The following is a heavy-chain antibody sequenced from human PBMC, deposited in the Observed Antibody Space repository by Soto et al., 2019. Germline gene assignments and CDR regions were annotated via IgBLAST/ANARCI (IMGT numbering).Heavy chain of an antibody. V-gene: IGHV3-23*01. Sequence: EVQLFESGGDLVQPGVSRRLSCAASGFTFSSYAMSWVRQAPGKGLEWVSAISSSGYSTYYADSVKGRFTISRDNSKNTMYLQMNNLRAEDTAVYYCAKGSVVVSAKFDSCCQVTLVTVSS. J-gene: IGHJ4*02. CDR1: GFTFSSYA. CDR2: ISSSGYST. CDR3: AKGSVVVSAKFDS. D-gene: IGHD2-21*02.